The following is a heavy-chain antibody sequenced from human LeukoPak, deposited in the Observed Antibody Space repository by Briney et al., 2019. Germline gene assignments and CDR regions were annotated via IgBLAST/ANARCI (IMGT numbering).Heavy chain of an antibody. CDR1: GGSISSYY. V-gene: IGHV4-4*09. CDR3: ARRNTADASIDF. J-gene: IGHJ4*02. Sequence: PSETLSLTCTVSGGSISSYYWSWIRQPPGKGLEWIGYIHPSGSTNYNPSLKSRVTISVDTSKNQFSLKLTSVTAADTAMYYCARRNTADASIDFWGQGTLVTASS. D-gene: IGHD2/OR15-2a*01. CDR2: IHPSGST.